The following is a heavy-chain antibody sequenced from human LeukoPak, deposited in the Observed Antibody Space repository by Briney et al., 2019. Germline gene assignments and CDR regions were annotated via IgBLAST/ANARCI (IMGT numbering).Heavy chain of an antibody. CDR1: GGSFSGYY. Sequence: SQTLSLTCAFYGGSFSGYYWSWIRQPPGKGLEWIGEINHSGSTNYNPSLKSRVTISVDTSKNQFSLKLSSVTAADTAVYYCARRTMVRGVIRGWFDPWGQGTLVTVSS. V-gene: IGHV4-34*01. J-gene: IGHJ5*02. CDR2: INHSGST. CDR3: ARRTMVRGVIRGWFDP. D-gene: IGHD3-10*01.